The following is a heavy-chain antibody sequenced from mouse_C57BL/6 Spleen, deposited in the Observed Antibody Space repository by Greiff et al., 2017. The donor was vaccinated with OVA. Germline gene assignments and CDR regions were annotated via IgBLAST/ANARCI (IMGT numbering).Heavy chain of an antibody. CDR2: ISYDGSN. CDR3: ARDPGYYSFDY. Sequence: ESGPGLVKPSQSLSLTCSVTGYSITSGYYWNWIRQFPGNKLEWMGYISYDGSNNYNPSLKNRISITRDTSKNQFFMKLNSVTTEDTATYYCARDPGYYSFDYWGQGTTLTVSS. V-gene: IGHV3-6*01. D-gene: IGHD2-3*01. CDR1: GYSITSGYY. J-gene: IGHJ2*01.